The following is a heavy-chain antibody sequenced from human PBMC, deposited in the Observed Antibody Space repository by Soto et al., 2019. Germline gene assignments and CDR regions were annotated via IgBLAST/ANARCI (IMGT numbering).Heavy chain of an antibody. CDR1: GFAFGSYW. CDR3: LRDQRHWNEFADQ. J-gene: IGHJ4*02. CDR2: ISQDGAIA. V-gene: IGHV3-74*01. Sequence: VQLVESGGGLVQPGGSLRLSCAASGFAFGSYWMHWVRQAPGKGLVWVSRISQDGAIATQADSVKGRFTISRDNAKNTVFLQMNSLRADDTAVYYCLRDQRHWNEFADQWGQGTLVTVSS. D-gene: IGHD1-1*01.